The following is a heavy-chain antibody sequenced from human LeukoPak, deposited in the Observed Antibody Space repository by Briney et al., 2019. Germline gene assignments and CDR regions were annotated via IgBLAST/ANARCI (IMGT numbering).Heavy chain of an antibody. CDR2: VNHRGIS. V-gene: IGHV4-34*01. D-gene: IGHD4-17*01. CDR3: ARDLPTTVTNPYYYYYMDV. Sequence: SETLSLTCAVSGGHFSGYFWTWIRQPPGKGLEWIGEVNHRGISNYHPSLRSRVSISVGTSSNQFSLKLTSVTTADTAVYYCARDLPTTVTNPYYYYYMDVWGKGTTVTVSS. J-gene: IGHJ6*03. CDR1: GGHFSGYF.